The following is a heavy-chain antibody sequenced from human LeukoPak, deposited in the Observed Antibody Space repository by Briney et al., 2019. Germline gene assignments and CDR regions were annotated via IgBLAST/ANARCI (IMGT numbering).Heavy chain of an antibody. D-gene: IGHD2-2*01. CDR2: ISYDGTIR. J-gene: IGHJ5*02. CDR1: GLTFSSYG. CDR3: AKGGCSSTTCYLANP. Sequence: PGRSLRLSCAASGLTFSSYGMHWVRQAPGKGLEWVAVISYDGTIRNYADSVKGRFTISRDNSKNTLYLQMNSLKAEDTALYYCAKGGCSSTTCYLANPWGQGTLATVSS. V-gene: IGHV3-30*18.